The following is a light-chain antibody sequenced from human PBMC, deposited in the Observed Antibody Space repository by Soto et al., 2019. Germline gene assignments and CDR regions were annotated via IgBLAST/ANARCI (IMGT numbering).Light chain of an antibody. J-gene: IGKJ2*01. CDR3: RQYGSSPSYT. Sequence: EIVLTQSPGTLSLSPGERATLSCRASQSVSSSSYLAWYQQKPGQAPRLLIYGASSRATGIPYRFSGSGSATDFTLTISRLEPEEFAVYYCRQYGSSPSYTFGQGTKLEIK. CDR1: QSVSSSSY. CDR2: GAS. V-gene: IGKV3-20*01.